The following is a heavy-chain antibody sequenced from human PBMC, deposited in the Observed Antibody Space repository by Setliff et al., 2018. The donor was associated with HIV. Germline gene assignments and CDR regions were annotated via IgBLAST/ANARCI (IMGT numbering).Heavy chain of an antibody. CDR3: TRHGAYYESLTYYYPRYSLDF. CDR1: GGSISSSSSY. CDR2: IYYSGST. D-gene: IGHD3-9*01. J-gene: IGHJ4*02. Sequence: SETLSLTCTVSGGSISSSSSYWGWIRQSPGKGLEWIGSIYYSGSTYYNPSLKSRVTISVDTSKDQFSLRLSSVTAADTAVYYCTRHGAYYESLTYYYPRYSLDFWGQGTLVTVSS. V-gene: IGHV4-39*01.